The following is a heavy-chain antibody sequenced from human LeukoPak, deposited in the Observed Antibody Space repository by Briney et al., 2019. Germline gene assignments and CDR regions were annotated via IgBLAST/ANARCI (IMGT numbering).Heavy chain of an antibody. D-gene: IGHD5-18*01. CDR2: ISYDGGSE. V-gene: IGHV3-30*18. CDR1: VLSFSIYG. J-gene: IGHJ3*01. Sequence: GGSLRRSCPASVLSFSIYGMHWVRQAPGKGLEWVAVISYDGGSEDYADSVKGRFTISRDNSKNTLYLEMNSLRSEDTAVYYCAKEEYSYGANGHDGLTFWGQGTVVTVS. CDR3: AKEEYSYGANGHDGLTF.